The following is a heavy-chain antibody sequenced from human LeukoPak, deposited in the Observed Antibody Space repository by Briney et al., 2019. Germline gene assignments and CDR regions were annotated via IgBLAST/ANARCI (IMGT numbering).Heavy chain of an antibody. J-gene: IGHJ5*02. Sequence: SVKVSCKVSGYTLTELSMHWVRQAPGKGFEWMGGFDPEDGETIYAQKFQGRVTMTEDTSTGTAYMELSSLRSEDTAVSYRATVRRATGFAPWGQGTLVTVSS. CDR1: GYTLTELS. D-gene: IGHD5-24*01. V-gene: IGHV1-24*01. CDR3: ATVRRATGFAP. CDR2: FDPEDGET.